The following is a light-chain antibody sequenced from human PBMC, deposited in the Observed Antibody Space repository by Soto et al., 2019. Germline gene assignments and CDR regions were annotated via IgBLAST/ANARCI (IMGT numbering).Light chain of an antibody. CDR1: SSDVGAYNY. J-gene: IGLJ3*02. Sequence: QSALTQPASVSASAGQSITISCIGTSSDVGAYNYVSWYQQHPGKAPKLIIYEVSNRPSGVSNRFSGYKSGNTASLTISGLQAEDEADYYCSSYTSSTTPWVFGGGTKLTVL. V-gene: IGLV2-14*01. CDR3: SSYTSSTTPWV. CDR2: EVS.